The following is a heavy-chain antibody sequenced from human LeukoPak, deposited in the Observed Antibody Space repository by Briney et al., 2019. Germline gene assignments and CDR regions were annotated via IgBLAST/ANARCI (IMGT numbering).Heavy chain of an antibody. V-gene: IGHV3-30*02. J-gene: IGHJ4*02. Sequence: GGSLRLSCAASGLTFSTYGMHWVRQTPGKGLEWVAFIRYDGSNKVYVDSVKGRFTISRDNSKNTLYLQMDSLRAEDTAVYYCAKSCSGGSCFPDSWGQGTLVTVSS. CDR3: AKSCSGGSCFPDS. D-gene: IGHD2-15*01. CDR1: GLTFSTYG. CDR2: IRYDGSNK.